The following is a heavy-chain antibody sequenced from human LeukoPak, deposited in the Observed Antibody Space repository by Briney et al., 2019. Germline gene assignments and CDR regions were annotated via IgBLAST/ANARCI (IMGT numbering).Heavy chain of an antibody. D-gene: IGHD3-3*01. CDR2: ISWNSGSI. CDR1: GFTFDDYA. CDR3: ARSADLLRFLEWLPEYYFDY. J-gene: IGHJ4*02. Sequence: GGSLRLSCAASGFTFDDYAMHWVRQAPGKGLEWVSGISWNSGSIGYADSVKGRFTISRDNAKNSLYLQMNSLRAKDTALYYCARSADLLRFLEWLPEYYFDYWGQGTLVTVSS. V-gene: IGHV3-9*01.